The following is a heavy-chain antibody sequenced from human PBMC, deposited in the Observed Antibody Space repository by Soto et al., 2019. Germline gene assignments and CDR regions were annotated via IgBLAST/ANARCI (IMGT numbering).Heavy chain of an antibody. CDR2: IYYSGIT. V-gene: IGHV4-59*01. D-gene: IGHD1-26*01. J-gene: IGHJ4*02. CDR3: ARVSSGSSLYYFDY. CDR1: GDSISSYY. Sequence: PSETLSLTCTVSGDSISSYYWSWVRQPPGKGLEWIGYIYYSGITNHNPSLKSRVTISVDTSKNQFSLKLSSVTAADTAMYYCARVSSGSSLYYFDYWGQGTLVTV.